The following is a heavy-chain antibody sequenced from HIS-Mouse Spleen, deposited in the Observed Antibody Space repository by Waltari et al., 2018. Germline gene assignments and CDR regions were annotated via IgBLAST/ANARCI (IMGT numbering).Heavy chain of an antibody. CDR3: ARDHHYYDSSGGREYFQH. V-gene: IGHV1-46*03. J-gene: IGHJ1*01. CDR2: INTSGGST. D-gene: IGHD3-22*01. CDR1: GYTFTSYY. Sequence: QVQLVQSGAEVKKPGASVKVSCKASGYTFTSYYMHWVRQALGQGLEWMGIINTSGGSTSYAQKFQGRVTMTRDTSTSTVYMELSSLRSEDTAVYYCARDHHYYDSSGGREYFQHWGQGTLVTVSS.